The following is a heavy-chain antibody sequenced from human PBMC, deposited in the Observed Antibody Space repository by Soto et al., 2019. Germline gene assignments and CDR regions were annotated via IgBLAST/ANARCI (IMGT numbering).Heavy chain of an antibody. V-gene: IGHV1-46*01. J-gene: IGHJ6*02. D-gene: IGHD6-13*01. CDR2: INPRGGIT. CDR1: GYTFTSYY. Sequence: QMQLVQSGAEVKKPGASVKVSCKASGYTFTSYYIHWVRQAPGQGLERMGIINPRGGITTYAQKFQGRLTMTGDTSTSTVYLELSSLTSGDTAMYHCASSPAYGSSWYGIPPDLSHGMDVWGQGTTVTVSS. CDR3: ASSPAYGSSWYGIPPDLSHGMDV.